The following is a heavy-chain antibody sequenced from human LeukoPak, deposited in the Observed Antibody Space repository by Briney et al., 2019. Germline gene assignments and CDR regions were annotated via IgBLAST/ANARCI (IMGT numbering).Heavy chain of an antibody. D-gene: IGHD3-3*01. V-gene: IGHV3-74*01. CDR3: AKDQGTAIFGMIIPDWYFDL. J-gene: IGHJ2*01. CDR2: ISGGSNNI. CDR1: GFTFSSNW. Sequence: GGSLRLSCAASGFTFSSNWMHWVRQGPGKGLVWVSRISGGSNNINYAGSVKGRFTTSRDNSQNTLYLQMNSLRAEDTAVYYCAKDQGTAIFGMIIPDWYFDLWGRGTLVTVSS.